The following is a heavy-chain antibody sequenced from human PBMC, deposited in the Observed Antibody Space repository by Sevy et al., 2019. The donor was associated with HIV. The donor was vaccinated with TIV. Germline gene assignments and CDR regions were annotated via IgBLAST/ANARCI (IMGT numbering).Heavy chain of an antibody. CDR1: GLSFSNAW. D-gene: IGHD3-22*01. CDR2: IRSETGGGTT. CDR3: GIDHRRDGMIVFTFEK. Sequence: GGSLRLSCAASGLSFSNAWMAWVRQAPGKGLEWVGRIRSETGGGTTDFAAFAKGKFTISRDDPKNTLYLQMNSLKTEEIAVYYCGIDHRRDGMIVFTFEKWGLGTMVTVSS. V-gene: IGHV3-15*01. J-gene: IGHJ4*02.